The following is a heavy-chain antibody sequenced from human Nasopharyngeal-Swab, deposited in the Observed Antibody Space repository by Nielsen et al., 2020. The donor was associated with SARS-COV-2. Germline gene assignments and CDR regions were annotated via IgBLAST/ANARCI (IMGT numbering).Heavy chain of an antibody. V-gene: IGHV1-58*01. CDR3: AAPYCSGGSCYDAFDI. Sequence: SVKVSCKASGFTFTSSAVQWVRQARGQRLEWIGWIVVGSGNTNYAQKFQERVIITRDMSTSTAYMELSSLRSEDTAVYYCAAPYCSGGSCYDAFDIWGQGTMVTVSS. D-gene: IGHD2-15*01. CDR1: GFTFTSSA. J-gene: IGHJ3*02. CDR2: IVVGSGNT.